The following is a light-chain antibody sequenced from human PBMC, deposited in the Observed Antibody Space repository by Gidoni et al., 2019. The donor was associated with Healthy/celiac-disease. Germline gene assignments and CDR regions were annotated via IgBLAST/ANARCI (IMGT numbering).Light chain of an antibody. J-gene: IGLJ1*01. CDR1: KLGDKY. CDR2: QDS. V-gene: IGLV3-1*01. Sequence: SYEPTQPPSVSVSPGQPASITCSGDKLGDKYACWYQQKPGQSPVLVIYQDSKRPSGIPERFSGSNSGNTSTLTISGTQAMDEADYYCQAWDSSTNYVFGTGTKVTVL. CDR3: QAWDSSTNYV.